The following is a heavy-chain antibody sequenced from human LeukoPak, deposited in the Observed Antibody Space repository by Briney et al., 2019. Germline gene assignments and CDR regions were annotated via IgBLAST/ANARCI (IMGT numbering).Heavy chain of an antibody. CDR3: AKLRYHIDY. CDR2: IWYDGSNI. V-gene: IGHV3-33*06. CDR1: GISFSNYG. D-gene: IGHD3-9*01. Sequence: PGGSLRLSCAASGISFSNYGMHWVRQAPGKGLEWVAAIWYDGSNIQYEESVKGRFTISRDNSKNTLYLQMNSLRAEDAAVYYCAKLRYHIDYWGQGTLVTVSS. J-gene: IGHJ4*02.